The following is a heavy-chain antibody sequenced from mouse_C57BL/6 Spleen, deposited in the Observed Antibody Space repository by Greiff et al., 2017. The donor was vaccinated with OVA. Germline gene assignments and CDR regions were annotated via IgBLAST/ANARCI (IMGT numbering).Heavy chain of an antibody. CDR3: ARGYGNYRYFDV. Sequence: QRPGQGLEWIGRIHPSDSDTNYNQKFKGKATLTVDKSSSTAYMQLSSLTSEDSAVYYCARGYGNYRYFDVWGTGTTVTVSS. J-gene: IGHJ1*03. V-gene: IGHV1-74*01. CDR2: IHPSDSDT. D-gene: IGHD2-1*01.